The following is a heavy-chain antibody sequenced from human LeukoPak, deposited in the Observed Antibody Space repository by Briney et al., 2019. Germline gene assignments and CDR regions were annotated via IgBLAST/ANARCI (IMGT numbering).Heavy chain of an antibody. CDR2: IYPGDSDT. Sequence: KCGESLKISCKGSGYSFTSYWIGWVRQMPGKGLEWMGIIYPGDSDTRYSPSFQGQVTISADKSISTAYLQWSSLKASDTAMNYCARHGIAAAGYYYYMDVWGKGTTVTVSS. CDR1: GYSFTSYW. CDR3: ARHGIAAAGYYYYMDV. V-gene: IGHV5-51*01. J-gene: IGHJ6*03. D-gene: IGHD6-13*01.